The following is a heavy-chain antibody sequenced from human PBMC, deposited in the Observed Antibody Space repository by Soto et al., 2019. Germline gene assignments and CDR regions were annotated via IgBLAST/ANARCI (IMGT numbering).Heavy chain of an antibody. CDR3: AKPTVPFGRIAVAGRFDH. V-gene: IGHV3-30*18. J-gene: IGHJ4*02. CDR1: GFTFSSFG. D-gene: IGHD6-19*01. CDR2: ISYDGSNK. Sequence: PGGSLRLSCAASGFTFSSFGMHWVRQAPGKGLEWVAVISYDGSNKYYADSVRGRFTISRDNSKNTLYLQMNSLRVEDTAVFYCAKPTVPFGRIAVAGRFDHWGLGTLVTVSS.